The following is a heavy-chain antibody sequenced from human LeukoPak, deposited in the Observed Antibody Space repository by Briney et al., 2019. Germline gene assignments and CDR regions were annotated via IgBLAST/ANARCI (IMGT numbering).Heavy chain of an antibody. Sequence: ASVKVSCKASGYTFTGYYMHWVRQAPGHGLEWMGRINPNSGGTNYAQKFQGRVTMTRDTSISTAYMELSRLRSDDTAVYYCARGSTYYYDSSGYYRYYWGQGTLVTVSS. V-gene: IGHV1-2*06. J-gene: IGHJ4*02. D-gene: IGHD3-22*01. CDR2: INPNSGGT. CDR1: GYTFTGYY. CDR3: ARGSTYYYDSSGYYRYY.